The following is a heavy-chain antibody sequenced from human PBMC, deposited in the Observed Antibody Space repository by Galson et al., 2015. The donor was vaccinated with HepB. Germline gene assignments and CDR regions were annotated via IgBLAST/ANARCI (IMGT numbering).Heavy chain of an antibody. CDR1: GSRFDSHF. CDR2: INQGGGAN. D-gene: IGHD6-19*01. J-gene: IGHJ3*01. Sequence: SLRLSCAASGSRFDSHFMDWVRQTPVKGLEWVADINQGGGANFYLDSVKGRFTISRDNAKNSVYLQMSSLTAEDTAVYYCTRLQSYAFDLWGQWTMVTVSS. CDR3: TRLQSYAFDL. V-gene: IGHV3-7*03.